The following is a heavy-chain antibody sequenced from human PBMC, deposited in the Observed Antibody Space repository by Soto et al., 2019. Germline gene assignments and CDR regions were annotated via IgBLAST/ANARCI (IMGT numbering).Heavy chain of an antibody. V-gene: IGHV3-74*01. Sequence: EVQLVESGGGLVQPGGSLRLSCAGSGFTFSNYWMHWVRQAPGKGLEWVSRIDHDGPTDYAHSVRGRFTISRDNAENTLYLQMNSRRPEDTAVYYCVRDSHGDYWGQGTLVTVSS. CDR1: GFTFSNYW. CDR3: VRDSHGDY. J-gene: IGHJ4*02. CDR2: IDHDGPT.